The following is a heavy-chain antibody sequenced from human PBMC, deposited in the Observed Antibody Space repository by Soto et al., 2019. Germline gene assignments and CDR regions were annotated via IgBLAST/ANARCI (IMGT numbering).Heavy chain of an antibody. V-gene: IGHV6-1*01. CDR3: ARDDQWQNYDILTLYGMDV. CDR2: TYYRSKWFN. Sequence: SQTLSLTCAISGDSVSSHNAAWNWIRQSPSRGLEWLGRTYYRSKWFNDYAVSEKSRITINPDTSKNQFSLQLKSVTPEDTAVYYCARDDQWQNYDILTLYGMDVWGQGTTVTVSS. CDR1: GDSVSSHNAA. J-gene: IGHJ6*02. D-gene: IGHD3-9*01.